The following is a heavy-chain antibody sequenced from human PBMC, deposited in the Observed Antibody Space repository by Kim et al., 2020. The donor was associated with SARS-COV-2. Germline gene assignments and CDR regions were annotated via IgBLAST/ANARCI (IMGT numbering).Heavy chain of an antibody. D-gene: IGHD2-2*01. J-gene: IGHJ6*02. Sequence: SVKGRFPISRANAKSSLSLQMNSLRAEDTAVYYCARSLYCSSTSCFYGMDVWGQGTTVTVSS. CDR3: ARSLYCSSTSCFYGMDV. V-gene: IGHV3-48*03.